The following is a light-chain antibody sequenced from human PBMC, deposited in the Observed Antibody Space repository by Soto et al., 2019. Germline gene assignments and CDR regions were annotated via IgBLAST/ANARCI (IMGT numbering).Light chain of an antibody. V-gene: IGLV2-11*01. Sequence: QSALTQPRSVSGSPGQSVTISCTGSSSDVGAYNYVSWYQHHSGRAPKLMIYDVSKRPSGVPDRFSGSKSGNTASLTISGLQSEDEADYHCCSYAGSYTLLFGGGTKVTVL. CDR3: CSYAGSYTLL. J-gene: IGLJ2*01. CDR2: DVS. CDR1: SSDVGAYNY.